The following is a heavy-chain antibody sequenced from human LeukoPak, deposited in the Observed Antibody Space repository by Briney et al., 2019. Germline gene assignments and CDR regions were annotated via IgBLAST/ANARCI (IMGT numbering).Heavy chain of an antibody. V-gene: IGHV3-48*04. CDR3: ARAHYYDSSGLDF. J-gene: IGHJ4*02. Sequence: GGSLRLSCAASGFTFSSYGMHWVRQAPGKGLEGVSYISSSGSTIYYADSLKGRFTISRDNAKNSLYLQMNSLRAEDSAVYYCARAHYYDSSGLDFWGQGTLVTVSS. D-gene: IGHD3-22*01. CDR1: GFTFSSYG. CDR2: ISSSGSTI.